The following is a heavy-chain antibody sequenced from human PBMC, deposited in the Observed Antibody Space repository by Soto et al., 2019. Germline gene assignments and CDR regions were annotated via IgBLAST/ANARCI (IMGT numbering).Heavy chain of an antibody. V-gene: IGHV4-59*05. CDR2: IYYSGST. Sequence: SETLSLTCTVSGGSISSYYWSWIRQPPGKGLEWIGSIYYSGSTYYNPSLKSRVTISVDTSKNQFPLKLSSVTAADTAVYYCASLPGDRYYYYYMDVWGKGTTVTVSS. CDR3: ASLPGDRYYYYYMDV. J-gene: IGHJ6*03. D-gene: IGHD7-27*01. CDR1: GGSISSYY.